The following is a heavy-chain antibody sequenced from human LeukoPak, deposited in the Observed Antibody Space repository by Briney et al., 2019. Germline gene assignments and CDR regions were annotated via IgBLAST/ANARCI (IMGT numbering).Heavy chain of an antibody. J-gene: IGHJ4*02. CDR2: IWYDGSNK. V-gene: IGHV3-33*01. D-gene: IGHD3-22*01. Sequence: PGGSLRPSCAASGFTFSSYGMHWVRQAPGKGLEWVAVIWYDGSNKYYADSEKGRFTISRDNSKNTLYLQMSSLRAEDTAVYYCARSDYYDSSGYYVDLFDYWGQGTLVTVSS. CDR3: ARSDYYDSSGYYVDLFDY. CDR1: GFTFSSYG.